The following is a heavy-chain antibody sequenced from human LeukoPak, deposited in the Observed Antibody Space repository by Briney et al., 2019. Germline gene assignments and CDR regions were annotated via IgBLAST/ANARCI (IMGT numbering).Heavy chain of an antibody. CDR2: IYYSGTP. Sequence: PSETLSLTFTVSGGSGGSITNYYWRWIRRPPGKGLERIWYIYYSGTPNYNPSLKSRVTISLDTSKNQFSLKLRSVTAADTAVYYCARMISSGWRRGDAFEIWGQGTMVTVSS. CDR3: ARMISSGWRRGDAFEI. J-gene: IGHJ3*02. V-gene: IGHV4-59*01. CDR1: GGSGGSITNYY. D-gene: IGHD6-19*01.